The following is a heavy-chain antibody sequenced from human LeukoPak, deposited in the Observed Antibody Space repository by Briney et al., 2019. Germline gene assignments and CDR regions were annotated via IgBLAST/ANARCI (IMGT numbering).Heavy chain of an antibody. V-gene: IGHV1-18*04. CDR1: GYTFTGYY. J-gene: IGHJ4*02. CDR3: ARDPLGGMGATRDY. D-gene: IGHD1-26*01. Sequence: VASVKVSCKASGYTFTGYYMHWVRRAPGQGLEWMGWISAYNGNTNYAQKLQGRVTMTTDTSTSTAYMELRSLRSDDTAVYYCARDPLGGMGATRDYWGQGTLVTVSS. CDR2: ISAYNGNT.